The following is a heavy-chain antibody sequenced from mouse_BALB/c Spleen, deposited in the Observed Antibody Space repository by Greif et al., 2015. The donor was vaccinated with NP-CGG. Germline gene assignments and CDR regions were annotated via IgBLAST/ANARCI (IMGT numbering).Heavy chain of an antibody. CDR2: IYPGDGST. CDR3: ARNYGNRHSIYFDY. CDR1: GYTFTSYY. D-gene: IGHD2-1*01. J-gene: IGHJ2*01. Sequence: VQLQQSGPELVKPGASVKMSCKASGYTFTSYYIHWVKQRPGQGLEWIGWIYPGDGSTKYNEKFKGKTTLTADKSSSTAYMLLSSLTSEDSAIYFCARNYGNRHSIYFDYWGQGTTLTVSS. V-gene: IGHV1S56*01.